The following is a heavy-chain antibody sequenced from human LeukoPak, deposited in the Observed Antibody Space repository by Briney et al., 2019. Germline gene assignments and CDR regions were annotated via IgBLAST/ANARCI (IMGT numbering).Heavy chain of an antibody. CDR2: INPNSGGT. Sequence: GASVKVSCKASGYTFTGYYMHWVRQAPGQGLEWMGWINPNSGGTNYAQKFQGRVTMTRDTSISTAYMELSRLRSDDTAVYYCARERSGRGYSYGTFDYWGQGTLVTVSS. CDR1: GYTFTGYY. CDR3: ARERSGRGYSYGTFDY. V-gene: IGHV1-2*02. J-gene: IGHJ4*02. D-gene: IGHD5-18*01.